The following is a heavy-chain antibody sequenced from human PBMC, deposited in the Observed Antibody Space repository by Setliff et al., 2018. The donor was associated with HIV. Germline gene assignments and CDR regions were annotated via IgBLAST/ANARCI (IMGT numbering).Heavy chain of an antibody. CDR2: IYHTGST. Sequence: SETLSLTCVVSGNSISSGYYWGWVRQPPGKGLEWIGCIYHTGSTYYNPSLKGRVTISVDTSKNQFSLKLTSLTAADTAVYYCARIDGEAADTNYWGQGTLVTVSS. J-gene: IGHJ4*02. V-gene: IGHV4-38-2*01. CDR1: GNSISSGYY. CDR3: ARIDGEAADTNY. D-gene: IGHD6-13*01.